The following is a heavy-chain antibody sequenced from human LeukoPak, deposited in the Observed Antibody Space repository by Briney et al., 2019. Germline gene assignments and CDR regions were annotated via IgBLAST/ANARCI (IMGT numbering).Heavy chain of an antibody. J-gene: IGHJ4*02. CDR2: IYYSGT. CDR3: ARDSYYYDSSGPTNPPLFDY. Sequence: SETLSLTCTVSGASISSSSYYWGWIRQPPGKGLEWIGTIYYSGTYYNPSLKSRVTISVDTSKNQFSLKLSSVTAADTAVYYCARDSYYYDSSGPTNPPLFDYWGQGTLVTVSS. D-gene: IGHD3-22*01. V-gene: IGHV4-39*07. CDR1: GASISSSSYY.